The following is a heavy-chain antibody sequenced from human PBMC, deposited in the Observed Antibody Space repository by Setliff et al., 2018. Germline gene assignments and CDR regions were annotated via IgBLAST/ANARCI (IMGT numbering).Heavy chain of an antibody. D-gene: IGHD3-3*01. Sequence: SETLSLTCTVSGGSISSGDHYWSWIRQPAGKGLEWIGRIHASGSTNYNPSLKSRVTISVDTSKNQFSLKLSSVTAADTAVYYCARESDDFWSGYYFDSWGQGTLVTVSS. CDR3: ARESDDFWSGYYFDS. CDR1: GGSISSGDHY. V-gene: IGHV4-61*02. CDR2: IHASGST. J-gene: IGHJ4*02.